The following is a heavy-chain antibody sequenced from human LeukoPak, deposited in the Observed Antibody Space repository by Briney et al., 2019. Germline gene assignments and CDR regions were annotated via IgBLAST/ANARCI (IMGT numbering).Heavy chain of an antibody. D-gene: IGHD1-26*01. Sequence: GGSPRLSCAASEFTFSNYYMSWIRQAPGKGLEWVSYISSSNIYTDYADSVKGRFTISRDNAKNLLYLQMNSLRAEDTAVYYCARLIVETIRWFDPWGQGTLVTVSS. CDR1: EFTFSNYY. J-gene: IGHJ5*02. CDR2: ISSSNIYT. CDR3: ARLIVETIRWFDP. V-gene: IGHV3-11*06.